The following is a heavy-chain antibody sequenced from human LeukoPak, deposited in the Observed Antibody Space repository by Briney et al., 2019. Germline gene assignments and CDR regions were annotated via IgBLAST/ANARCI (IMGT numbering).Heavy chain of an antibody. J-gene: IGHJ6*03. D-gene: IGHD6-6*01. CDR1: GGSFSGYY. CDR3: AGGRGRSSYYYYYMDV. CDR2: INHSGST. Sequence: SETLSLTCAVYGGSFSGYYWSWIRQPPGKGLEWIGEINHSGSTNYNPSLKSRVTISVDTSKNQFSLKLSSVTAADTAVYYCAGGRGRSSYYYYYMDVWGKGTTVTVSS. V-gene: IGHV4-34*01.